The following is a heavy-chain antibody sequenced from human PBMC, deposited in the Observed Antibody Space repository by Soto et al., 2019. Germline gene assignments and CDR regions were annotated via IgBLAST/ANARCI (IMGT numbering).Heavy chain of an antibody. V-gene: IGHV3-30*18. CDR2: ISYDGSNK. CDR3: AKWQGGTAGTFENYFDY. J-gene: IGHJ4*02. D-gene: IGHD3-16*01. Sequence: GGSVRLSCAASGFTFSSYGMHWVRQAPGKGLEWVAVISYDGSNKYYADSVKGRFTISRDNSKNTLYLQMNSLRAEDTAVYYCAKWQGGTAGTFENYFDYWGQGTLVTVSS. CDR1: GFTFSSYG.